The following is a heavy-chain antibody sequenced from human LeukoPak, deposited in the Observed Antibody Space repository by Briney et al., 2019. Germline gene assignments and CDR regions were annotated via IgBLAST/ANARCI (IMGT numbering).Heavy chain of an antibody. CDR2: ISSSSSYI. V-gene: IGHV3-21*01. D-gene: IGHD4-17*01. CDR3: ARDHGYGDYDY. J-gene: IGHJ4*02. CDR1: GFTFSSYE. Sequence: GGSLRLSCAASGFTFSSYEMNWVRRAPGKGLEWVSSISSSSSYIYYADSVKGRFTISRGNAKNSLYLQMNSLRAEDTAVYYCARDHGYGDYDYWGQGTLVTVSS.